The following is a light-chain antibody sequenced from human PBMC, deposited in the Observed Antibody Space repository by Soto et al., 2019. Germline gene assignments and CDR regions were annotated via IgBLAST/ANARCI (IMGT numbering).Light chain of an antibody. V-gene: IGKV1-39*01. Sequence: DIQMTQSPSTLSASVGDRVTITCRASQSISSCLAWYQQKPGKAPKLLIDEASSLESGVPSRFSGSGSGTDFTLTISSLQPEDFATYYCQQSYSTPRTFGQGTKVDIK. CDR2: EAS. CDR1: QSISSC. J-gene: IGKJ1*01. CDR3: QQSYSTPRT.